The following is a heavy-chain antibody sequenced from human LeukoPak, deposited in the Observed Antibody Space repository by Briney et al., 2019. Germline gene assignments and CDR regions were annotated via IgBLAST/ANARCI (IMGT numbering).Heavy chain of an antibody. CDR3: TRGAGWLIDD. V-gene: IGHV4-34*01. J-gene: IGHJ4*02. D-gene: IGHD5-12*01. CDR2: INHSGST. Sequence: PSETLSLTCAVYGGSFSGYYWSWIRQPPGKGLEWIGEINHSGSTNYNPSLKSRVTISVDTSKNQFSLKLSSVTAEDTAVYFCTRGAGWLIDDWGQGTLVTVSS. CDR1: GGSFSGYY.